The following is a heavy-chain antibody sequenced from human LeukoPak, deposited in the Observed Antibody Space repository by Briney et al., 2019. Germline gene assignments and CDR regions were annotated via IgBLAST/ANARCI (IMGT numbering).Heavy chain of an antibody. CDR3: ATTSIYSPSTKLRFMSPRGRWFAP. CDR2: INHSGST. Sequence: GSLRLSCAASGFIFNSYSMNWVRQPPGKGLEWIGEINHSGSTNYNPSLKSRVTISVDTSKNQFSLKLSSVTAADTAVYYCATTSIYSPSTKLRFMSPRGRWFAPGGQGPLATSSS. V-gene: IGHV4-34*08. CDR1: GFIFNSYS. J-gene: IGHJ5*02. D-gene: IGHD3-16*01.